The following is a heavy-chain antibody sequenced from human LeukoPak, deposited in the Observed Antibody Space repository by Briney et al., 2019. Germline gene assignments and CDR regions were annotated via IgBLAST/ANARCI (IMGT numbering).Heavy chain of an antibody. CDR3: ARGGDYYDSSGIPDY. V-gene: IGHV4-34*01. CDR2: INHSGST. CDR1: GGSFSGYY. Sequence: SETLSLTCAVYGGSFSGYYWSWIRQPPGKGLEWIGEINHSGSTNYNPSFKSRVTISVDTSKNQFSLKLSSVTAADTAVYYCARGGDYYDSSGIPDYWGQGTLVTVSS. D-gene: IGHD3-22*01. J-gene: IGHJ4*02.